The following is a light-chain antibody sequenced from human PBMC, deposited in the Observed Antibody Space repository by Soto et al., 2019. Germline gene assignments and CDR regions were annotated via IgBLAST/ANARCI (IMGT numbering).Light chain of an antibody. V-gene: IGKV3-11*01. CDR1: QSISAY. Sequence: EIVLTQSPSTLSFSPLERSILYCRTSQSISAYLAWYQQKPGLPPRLLIYDGSNRATGVPARFSGSGSGTDFTLTISSLEPEDIAAYYCQQRANGVTFGPGTKVDIK. CDR2: DGS. CDR3: QQRANGVT. J-gene: IGKJ3*01.